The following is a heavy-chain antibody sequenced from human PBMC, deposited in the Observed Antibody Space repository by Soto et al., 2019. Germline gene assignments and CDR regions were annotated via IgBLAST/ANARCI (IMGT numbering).Heavy chain of an antibody. V-gene: IGHV5-51*01. CDR2: IYPGDSDT. D-gene: IGHD3-3*01. CDR1: GYSFTSYW. CDR3: ARRGRGDFWSGYYTGSGGYNWFDP. J-gene: IGHJ5*02. Sequence: GESLKISCKGSGYSFTSYWIGWVRQMPGKGLEWMGIIYPGDSDTRYSPSFQGQVTISADKSISTAYLQWSSLKASDTAMYYCARRGRGDFWSGYYTGSGGYNWFDPWGQGTLVTVSS.